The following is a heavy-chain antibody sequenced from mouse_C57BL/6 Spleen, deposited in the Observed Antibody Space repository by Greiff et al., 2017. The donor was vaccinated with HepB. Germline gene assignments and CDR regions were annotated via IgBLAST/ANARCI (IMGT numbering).Heavy chain of an antibody. CDR2: ISGGGGNT. Sequence: EVQRVESGGGLVKPGGSLKLSCAASGFTFSSYTMSWVRQTPEKRLEWVATISGGGGNTYYPDSVKGRFTISRDNAKNTPYLQMSSLRSEDTALYYCARRPYFDYWGQGTTLTVSS. J-gene: IGHJ2*01. CDR3: ARRPYFDY. V-gene: IGHV5-9*01. CDR1: GFTFSSYT.